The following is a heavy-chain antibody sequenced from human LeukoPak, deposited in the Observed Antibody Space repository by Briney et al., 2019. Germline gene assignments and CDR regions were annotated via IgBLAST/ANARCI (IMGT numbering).Heavy chain of an antibody. CDR2: ISYDGSNK. V-gene: IGHV3-30*03. D-gene: IGHD6-19*01. CDR1: GFTFSSYG. J-gene: IGHJ4*02. CDR3: AIYLGWCYFDF. Sequence: HPGRSLRLSCAASGFTFSSYGMHWVRQAPGKGLEWVAVISYDGSNKYYADSVKGRFTISRDNSKNTLYLQMNSLRAEDSAVYYCAIYLGWCYFDFWGQGTLVTVSS.